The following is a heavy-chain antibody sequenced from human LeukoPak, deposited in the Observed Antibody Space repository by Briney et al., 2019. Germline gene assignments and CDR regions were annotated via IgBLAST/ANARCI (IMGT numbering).Heavy chain of an antibody. D-gene: IGHD2-2*02. CDR2: IYHSGST. Sequence: SETLSLTCTVSGYSISSGYYWGWIRQPPGQGLEWIGSIYHSGSTYYNPSLKSRVTISVDTSKNQFSLKLSSVTAADTAVYYCARELGPAAIGYWGQGTLVTVSS. CDR1: GYSISSGYY. V-gene: IGHV4-38-2*02. CDR3: ARELGPAAIGY. J-gene: IGHJ4*02.